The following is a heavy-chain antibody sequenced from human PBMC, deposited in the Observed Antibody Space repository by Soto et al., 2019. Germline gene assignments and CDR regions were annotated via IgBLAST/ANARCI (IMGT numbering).Heavy chain of an antibody. CDR3: ARVPSGDKVDY. V-gene: IGHV4-30-4*01. CDR2: IYNGGTT. Sequence: QVQLQESGPGLVKPSQTLSLTCTVSGGSISNVDYYWSWIRQSPDKGLEWIGHIYNGGTTWYNPSLTSRITISVPPSKTQFSLQLTSVAAADTAVYYLARVPSGDKVDYLSQGNLVNVSS. J-gene: IGHJ4*02. D-gene: IGHD7-27*01. CDR1: GGSISNVDYY.